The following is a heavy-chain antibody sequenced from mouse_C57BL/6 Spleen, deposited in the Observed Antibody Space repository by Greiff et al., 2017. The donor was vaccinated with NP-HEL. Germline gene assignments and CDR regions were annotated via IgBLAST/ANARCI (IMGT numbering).Heavy chain of an antibody. V-gene: IGHV1-64*01. D-gene: IGHD1-1*01. CDR3: ASVYGSSYDAMDY. CDR2: IHPNSGST. J-gene: IGHJ4*01. CDR1: GYTFTSYW. Sequence: QVQLQQPGAELVKPGASVKLSCKASGYTFTSYWMHWVKQRPGQGLEWIGMIHPNSGSTNYNEKFKSKATLTVDKSSSTAYMQLSSLTSEDSAVYYCASVYGSSYDAMDYWGQGTSVTVSS.